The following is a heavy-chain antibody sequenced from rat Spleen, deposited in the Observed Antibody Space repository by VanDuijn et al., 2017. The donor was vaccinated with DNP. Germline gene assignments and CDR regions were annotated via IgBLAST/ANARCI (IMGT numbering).Heavy chain of an antibody. Sequence: EVQLVESGGGLVQPGRSLKLSCSASGFTLSDYYMAWVRQAPTKGLEWVAYISSDGGSTYYGDSVKGRFTISRDNAKSTLFLQMNSLRSEDMATYYCARHVLPLRVWDYWGQGVTVTVSS. D-gene: IGHD1-4*01. CDR1: GFTLSDYY. CDR3: ARHVLPLRVWDY. CDR2: ISSDGGST. V-gene: IGHV5-22*01. J-gene: IGHJ2*01.